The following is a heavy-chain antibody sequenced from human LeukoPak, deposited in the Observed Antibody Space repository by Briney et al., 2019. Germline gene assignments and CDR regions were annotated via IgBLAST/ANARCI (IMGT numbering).Heavy chain of an antibody. Sequence: GSSVKVSCKASGGTFSSYAISWVRQATGQGLEWMGWMNPNSGNTGYAQKFQGRVTMTRNTSISTAYMELSSLRSEDTAVYYCARGPLFGVRGVITEIFDYWGQGTLVTVSS. V-gene: IGHV1-8*02. CDR3: ARGPLFGVRGVITEIFDY. CDR2: MNPNSGNT. J-gene: IGHJ4*02. D-gene: IGHD3-10*01. CDR1: GGTFSSYA.